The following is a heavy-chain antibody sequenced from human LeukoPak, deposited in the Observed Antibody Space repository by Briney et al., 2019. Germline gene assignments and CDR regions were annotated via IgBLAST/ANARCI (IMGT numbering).Heavy chain of an antibody. CDR3: AKFSTYYDILTGFRIEGEDDAFDI. V-gene: IGHV3-23*01. CDR2: ISGSGGST. J-gene: IGHJ3*02. Sequence: GGSLRLSCAASGFTFSSYGMHWVRQAPGKGLEWVSAISGSGGSTYYADSVKGRFTISRDNSKNTLYLQMNSLRAEDTAVYYCAKFSTYYDILTGFRIEGEDDAFDIWGQGTMVTVSS. CDR1: GFTFSSYG. D-gene: IGHD3-9*01.